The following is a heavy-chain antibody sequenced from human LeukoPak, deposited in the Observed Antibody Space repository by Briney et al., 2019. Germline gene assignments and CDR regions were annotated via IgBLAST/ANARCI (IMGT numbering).Heavy chain of an antibody. D-gene: IGHD3-3*01. CDR3: AREVEDFWSGYYIGMVDY. J-gene: IGHJ4*02. V-gene: IGHV4-4*07. Sequence: SETLSLTCTVSGGSISSYYWSWIPQPAGKGLEWIGRIYTSGSTNYNPSLKSRVTMSVDTSKNQFSLRLSSVTAADTAVYYCAREVEDFWSGYYIGMVDYWGQGTLVTVSS. CDR1: GGSISSYY. CDR2: IYTSGST.